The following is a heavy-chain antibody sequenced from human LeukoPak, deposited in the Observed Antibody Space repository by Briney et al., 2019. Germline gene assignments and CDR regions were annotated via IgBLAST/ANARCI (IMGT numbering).Heavy chain of an antibody. D-gene: IGHD6-13*01. CDR3: ARVQIAAAGTGLLTFDY. CDR2: IYYSGST. V-gene: IGHV4-59*01. CDR1: GGSISSYY. J-gene: IGHJ4*02. Sequence: SQTLSLTCTVSGGSISSYYWSWIRQPPGKGLEWIGYIYYSGSTNYNPSLKSRVTISVDTSKNQFSLKLSSVTAADTAVYYCARVQIAAAGTGLLTFDYWGQGTLVTVSS.